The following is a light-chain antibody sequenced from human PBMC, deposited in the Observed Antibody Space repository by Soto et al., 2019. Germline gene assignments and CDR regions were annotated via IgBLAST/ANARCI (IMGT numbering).Light chain of an antibody. CDR2: GNN. V-gene: IGLV1-44*01. CDR3: AAWDGRLNNVL. J-gene: IGLJ2*01. CDR1: GSSIGTNT. Sequence: QSVLTQPPSASGTPGQGVTISCSGSGSSIGTNTVNWYRQLPGTAPKLLIYGNNQRPSGVPDRFSGSKSGTSASLAISGLQSEDEAEYYCAAWDGRLNNVLFGGGTKVTVL.